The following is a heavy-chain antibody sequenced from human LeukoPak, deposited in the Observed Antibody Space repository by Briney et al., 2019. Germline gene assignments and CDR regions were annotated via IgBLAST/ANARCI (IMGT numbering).Heavy chain of an antibody. D-gene: IGHD2-8*01. CDR2: ISWNSGSI. CDR3: AKGIAIPKDAIDY. Sequence: GGSLRLSCAASGFTFDDYAMHWVRQAPGKGLEWVSGISWNSGSIGYADSVKGRFTIFRDNSKNTVYLQMNSLRDEDTALYYCAKGIAIPKDAIDYWGQGTLVTVSS. CDR1: GFTFDDYA. J-gene: IGHJ4*02. V-gene: IGHV3-9*01.